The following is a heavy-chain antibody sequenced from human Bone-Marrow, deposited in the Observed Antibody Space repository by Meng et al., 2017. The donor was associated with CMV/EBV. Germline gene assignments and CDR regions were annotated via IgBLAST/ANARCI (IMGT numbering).Heavy chain of an antibody. CDR1: GYTFTGYY. Sequence: CKASGYTFTGYYLHWGRRAPGQGLEWMGWINPNSGATNYAQIFQGRVTMTRDTSISTAYMELSRLTSDDTAVYYCATAKTAAGAFDPWGQGTLVTVSS. J-gene: IGHJ5*02. CDR3: ATAKTAAGAFDP. V-gene: IGHV1-2*02. CDR2: INPNSGAT. D-gene: IGHD6-13*01.